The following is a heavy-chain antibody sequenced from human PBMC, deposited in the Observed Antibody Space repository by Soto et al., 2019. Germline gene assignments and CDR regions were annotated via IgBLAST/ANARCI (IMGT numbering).Heavy chain of an antibody. V-gene: IGHV3-21*01. D-gene: IGHD3-3*01. J-gene: IGHJ4*02. Sequence: PSLSCAASGFTSSYYNITWARQAPGMQLEWVSSFSTPSTFISYADSVKGRFTVSRDNAKNSLYLHMNSLRAEDTAVYYCASDPVGVSASDNSAYWGEGTLVTVAS. CDR2: FSTPSTFI. CDR3: ASDPVGVSASDNSAY. CDR1: GFTSSYYN.